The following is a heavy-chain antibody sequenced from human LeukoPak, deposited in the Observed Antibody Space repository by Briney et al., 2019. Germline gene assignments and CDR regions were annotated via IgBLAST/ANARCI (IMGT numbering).Heavy chain of an antibody. D-gene: IGHD1-26*01. CDR2: SRNKANSYTT. J-gene: IGHJ4*02. Sequence: GGSLRLSCVASGFTFSDHYMDWVRQTPGKGLEWVGRSRNKANSYTTEYAASVKGRFSISRDDSKNSLFQQMNSLKTDDTAVYYCTRASLSGSYFFYWGQGALVTVSS. CDR3: TRASLSGSYFFY. CDR1: GFTFSDHY. V-gene: IGHV3-72*01.